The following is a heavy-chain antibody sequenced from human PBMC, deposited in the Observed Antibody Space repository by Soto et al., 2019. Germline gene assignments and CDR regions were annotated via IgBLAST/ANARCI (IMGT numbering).Heavy chain of an antibody. V-gene: IGHV4-59*01. CDR2: IYYSGST. J-gene: IGHJ3*02. D-gene: IGHD5-18*01. Sequence: QVQLQESGPGLVKPSETLSLTCTVSGGSISSYYWSWIRQPPGKGLEWIGYIYYSGSTNYNPSLKSRVTISVDTSKNQFSLKLSSVTAADTAVYYCAREVDTAMVLAFDIWGQGTMVTVSS. CDR1: GGSISSYY. CDR3: AREVDTAMVLAFDI.